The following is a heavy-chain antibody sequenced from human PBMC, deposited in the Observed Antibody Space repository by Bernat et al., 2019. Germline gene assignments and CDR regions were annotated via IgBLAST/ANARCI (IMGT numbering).Heavy chain of an antibody. CDR2: ISYDGCNK. CDR3: AREDDTLDY. CDR1: GFTFSNYA. J-gene: IGHJ4*02. V-gene: IGHV3-30-3*01. D-gene: IGHD3-9*01. Sequence: QVQLVESGGGVVQPGRSLRLSCAASGFTFSNYAMHWVRQAPGKGLEWVAVISYDGCNKYYADSVKGRFTISRDNSKNTLYLQMNSLRAEDTAVYYCAREDDTLDYWGQGTLVTVSS.